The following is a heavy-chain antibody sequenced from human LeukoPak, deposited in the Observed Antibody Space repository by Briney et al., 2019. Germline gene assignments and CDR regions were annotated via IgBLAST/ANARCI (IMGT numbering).Heavy chain of an antibody. V-gene: IGHV3-30*02. CDR1: GFTFSSYG. D-gene: IGHD3-10*01. CDR3: AKGQTVGDDAFDI. Sequence: GGSLRLSCAASGFTFSSYGMRWVRQAPGKGLEWVAFIRYDGSNKYYADSVKGRFTISRDNSKNTLYLQMNSLRAEDTAVYYCAKGQTVGDDAFDIWGQGTMVTVSS. J-gene: IGHJ3*02. CDR2: IRYDGSNK.